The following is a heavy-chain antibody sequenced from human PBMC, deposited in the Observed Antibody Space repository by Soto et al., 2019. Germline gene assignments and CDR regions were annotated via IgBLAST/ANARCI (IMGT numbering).Heavy chain of an antibody. CDR1: GYTFTDYY. CDR2: INPNGGST. D-gene: IGHD2-2*01. J-gene: IGHJ6*02. V-gene: IGHV1-46*01. Sequence: GASVKVSCKASGYTFTDYYLHWVRQAPGQGLEWMGIINPNGGSTSYAQKFQGRVTMTRDTSTSTVYMELSSLRSEDTAVYYCATGYQLQKKTYYYYGMDVWGQGTTVTVSS. CDR3: ATGYQLQKKTYYYYGMDV.